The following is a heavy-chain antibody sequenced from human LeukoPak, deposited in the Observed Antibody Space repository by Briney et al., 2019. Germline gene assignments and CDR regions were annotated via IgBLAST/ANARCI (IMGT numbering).Heavy chain of an antibody. D-gene: IGHD6-19*01. CDR1: GGSISSSSYY. J-gene: IGHJ4*02. CDR2: IYSIGGT. CDR3: AREAVAGTLDY. Sequence: SETLSLTCTVSGGSISSSSYYWSWIRQPPGKRLEWLGYIYSIGGTNYNPSLKSRVSISVDTSKNQFSLMLTSVTAADTAVYYCAREAVAGTLDYWGQGALVTVSS. V-gene: IGHV4-61*01.